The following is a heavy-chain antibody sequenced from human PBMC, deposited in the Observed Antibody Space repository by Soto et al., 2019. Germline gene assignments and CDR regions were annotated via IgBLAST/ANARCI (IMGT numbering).Heavy chain of an antibody. CDR3: ARDHFGIAAHNWFDP. CDR1: GFTFSSYS. V-gene: IGHV3-21*01. CDR2: ISSSSSYI. Sequence: GGSLRLSCAASGFTFSSYSMNWVRQAPGKGLEWVSSISSSSSYIYYADSVKGRFTISRDNAKNSLYLQMNSLRAEDTAVYYCARDHFGIAAHNWFDPWGQGTLVTVSS. J-gene: IGHJ5*02. D-gene: IGHD6-6*01.